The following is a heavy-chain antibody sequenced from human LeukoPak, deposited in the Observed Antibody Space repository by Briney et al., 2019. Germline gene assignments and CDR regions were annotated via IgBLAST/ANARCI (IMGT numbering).Heavy chain of an antibody. V-gene: IGHV3-23*01. CDR1: GFTFSIYA. D-gene: IGHD3-22*01. CDR2: ITSRGEST. Sequence: GGSLRFSCAASGFTFSIYAMTWVRQAQGKGLQWVSSITSRGESTWYVDSVKGRFTITRANSENTLYLQMHSLRSEDTAVYYCARDRPNYYGSDGHYYRRDGDYWGRGTLVSVSS. CDR3: ARDRPNYYGSDGHYYRRDGDY. J-gene: IGHJ4*02.